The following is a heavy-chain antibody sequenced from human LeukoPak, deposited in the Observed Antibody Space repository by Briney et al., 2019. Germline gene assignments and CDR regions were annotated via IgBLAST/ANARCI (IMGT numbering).Heavy chain of an antibody. V-gene: IGHV1-3*01. J-gene: IGHJ5*02. CDR3: ARDLRYFDWLYCLDP. Sequence: ASVKVYCKASGYTITSYAMHWVRQAPGQRLEWMGWINAGNGNTKYSQKFQGRVTITRDTSASTAYMELSSLRSEDTAVYYCARDLRYFDWLYCLDPWGQGTLVTVSS. CDR2: INAGNGNT. CDR1: GYTITSYA. D-gene: IGHD3-9*01.